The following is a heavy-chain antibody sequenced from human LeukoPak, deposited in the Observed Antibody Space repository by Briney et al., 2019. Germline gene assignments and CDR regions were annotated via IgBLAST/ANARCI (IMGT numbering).Heavy chain of an antibody. D-gene: IGHD1-14*01. V-gene: IGHV4-31*03. CDR2: IYYSGST. CDR1: GGSISSGGYY. J-gene: IGHJ4*02. Sequence: SETLSLTCTVSGGSISSGGYYWSWIRQHPEKGLEWIGYIYYSGSTYYNPSLKSRVTISVDTSKNQFSLKLSSVTAADTAVYYCARGSIGTPDYWGQGTLVTVSS. CDR3: ARGSIGTPDY.